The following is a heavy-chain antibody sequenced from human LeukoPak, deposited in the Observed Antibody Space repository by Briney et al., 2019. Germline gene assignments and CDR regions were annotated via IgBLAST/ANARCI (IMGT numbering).Heavy chain of an antibody. CDR1: GYTFAGYY. D-gene: IGHD3-10*01. CDR3: ARGITMVRGVIMNYFDY. J-gene: IGHJ4*02. Sequence: ASVKVSCKASGYTFAGYYMHWVRQAPGQGLEWMGWINPNSGGTNCAQKFQGRVAMTRDTSISTAYMELSRLRSDDTAVYYCARGITMVRGVIMNYFDYWGQGTLVTVSS. CDR2: INPNSGGT. V-gene: IGHV1-2*02.